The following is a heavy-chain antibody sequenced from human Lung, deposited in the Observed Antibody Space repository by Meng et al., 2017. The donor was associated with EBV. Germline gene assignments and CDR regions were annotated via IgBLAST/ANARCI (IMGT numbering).Heavy chain of an antibody. V-gene: IGHV1-18*04. J-gene: IGHJ4*02. Sequence: QVLLWQSGGEVRKPGXSVDVSCKASGYSFTDYGFSWVRQAPGQGLEWMGWISPYNGNTNYAQNFQGRVTMTTDTSTSTAYMELRSLRSDDTAVYYCARVLFDSSGHYYGYCGQGTMVTVSS. CDR2: ISPYNGNT. D-gene: IGHD3-22*01. CDR1: GYSFTDYG. CDR3: ARVLFDSSGHYYGY.